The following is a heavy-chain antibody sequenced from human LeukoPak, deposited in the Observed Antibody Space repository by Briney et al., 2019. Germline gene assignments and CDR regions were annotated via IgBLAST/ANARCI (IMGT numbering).Heavy chain of an antibody. Sequence: GGSLRLSCAASGFTFSSYAMHWVRQAPGKGLEWVAVISYDGRNKYYADSVKGRFTISRENAKNSLYLQMNSLRAGDTAVYYCARGESLYYGMDVWGQGTTVTVSS. CDR3: ARGESLYYGMDV. J-gene: IGHJ6*02. CDR1: GFTFSSYA. CDR2: ISYDGRNK. V-gene: IGHV3-30*14.